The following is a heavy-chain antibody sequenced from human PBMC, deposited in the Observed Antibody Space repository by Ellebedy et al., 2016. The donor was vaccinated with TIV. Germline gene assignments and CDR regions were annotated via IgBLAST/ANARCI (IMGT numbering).Heavy chain of an antibody. D-gene: IGHD2-8*02. CDR3: ARGGGVRGMDV. CDR1: GFTLSGYE. CDR2: ISSSGSTM. V-gene: IGHV3-48*03. J-gene: IGHJ6*02. Sequence: PGGSLRLSCAASGFTLSGYEMNWVRQAPGKGLEWVSYISSSGSTMYYADSVKGRFTISRDSAKNSLYLQMNSLRTEDTAVYYCARGGGVRGMDVWGQGTTVTVSS.